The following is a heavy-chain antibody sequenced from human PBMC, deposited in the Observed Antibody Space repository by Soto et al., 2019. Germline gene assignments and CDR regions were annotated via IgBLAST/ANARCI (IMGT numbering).Heavy chain of an antibody. J-gene: IGHJ4*02. CDR2: IYYSGST. CDR1: GGSISSGDFY. CDR3: ARADYFRDRFEY. V-gene: IGHV4-30-4*01. Sequence: PSETLSLTCTVSGGSISSGDFYWSWIRQPPGKGLELIGNIYYSGSTYYNPSLRSRAIMSVDTSQNQFSLKLSSLTAADTAVYFWARADYFRDRFEYLGQGGLVTGSP. D-gene: IGHD3-10*01.